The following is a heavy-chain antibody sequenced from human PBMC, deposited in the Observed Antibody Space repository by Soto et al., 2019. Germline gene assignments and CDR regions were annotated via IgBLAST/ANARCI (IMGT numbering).Heavy chain of an antibody. CDR3: AKDSGSYLGY. V-gene: IGHV3-30*18. Sequence: SLRLSCAASGFTFSSYGMHWVRQAPGKGLEWVAVISYDGSNKYYADSVKGRFTISRDNSKNTLYLQMNSLRAEDTAVYYCAKDSGSYLGYWGQGTLVTVSS. D-gene: IGHD1-26*01. CDR2: ISYDGSNK. CDR1: GFTFSSYG. J-gene: IGHJ4*02.